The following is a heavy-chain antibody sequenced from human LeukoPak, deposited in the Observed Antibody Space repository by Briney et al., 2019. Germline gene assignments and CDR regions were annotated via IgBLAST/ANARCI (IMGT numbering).Heavy chain of an antibody. J-gene: IGHJ1*01. CDR1: GYTLSSYG. Sequence: ASVKVSCKASGYTLSSYGISWVRQAPGQGLEWMGWTSPYNGNANYAQKLQGRVTMTTDTSTSTAYMELRSVTSDDTAVYYCARDKAVTTELTQYFHHWGQGTLVTVSS. V-gene: IGHV1-18*01. D-gene: IGHD4-11*01. CDR2: TSPYNGNA. CDR3: ARDKAVTTELTQYFHH.